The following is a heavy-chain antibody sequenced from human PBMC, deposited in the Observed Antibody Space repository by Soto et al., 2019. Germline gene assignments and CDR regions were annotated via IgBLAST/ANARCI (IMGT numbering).Heavy chain of an antibody. CDR1: GDSMSGSSNY. V-gene: IGHV4-39*01. D-gene: IGHD3-22*01. CDR3: ARHDPISMIVVVTRY. Sequence: NPSETLSLTCAVSGDSMSGSSNYWGWIRQPPGKGLEWIGRISCSGTTYYNPSLRGRVTISVETSKNQFSLKLSSVTAADTAVYFCARHDPISMIVVVTRYWGQGTLVTVSS. J-gene: IGHJ4*02. CDR2: ISCSGTT.